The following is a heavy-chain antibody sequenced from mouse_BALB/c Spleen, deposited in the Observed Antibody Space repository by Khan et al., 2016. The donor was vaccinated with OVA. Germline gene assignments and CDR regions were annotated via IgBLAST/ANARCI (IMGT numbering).Heavy chain of an antibody. Sequence: QVRLQQSGPGLVQPSQSLSITCTVSGFSLTTYGVHWVRQSPGKGLEWLGLIWSGGNTDYNAAFISRLSITKDNSKSPVFFKMNSLQADDTAMYYCARNSYRYDFTYWGQGTLVTVSA. J-gene: IGHJ3*01. CDR1: GFSLTTYG. V-gene: IGHV2-2*01. CDR3: ARNSYRYDFTY. CDR2: IWSGGNT. D-gene: IGHD2-14*01.